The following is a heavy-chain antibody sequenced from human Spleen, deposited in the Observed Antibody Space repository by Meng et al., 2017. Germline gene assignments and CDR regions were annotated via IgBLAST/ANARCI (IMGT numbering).Heavy chain of an antibody. Sequence: GESLKISCAASGFTFSNAWMSWVRQAPGKGLKWVANIKEDGSDKNYVDSVKGRFTISRDNAKNSLFLQMNSLRAEDTAVYYCAREIIGAASAFDIWGQGTLVTVSS. J-gene: IGHJ3*02. CDR1: GFTFSNAW. CDR2: IKEDGSDK. D-gene: IGHD2/OR15-2a*01. V-gene: IGHV3-7*01. CDR3: AREIIGAASAFDI.